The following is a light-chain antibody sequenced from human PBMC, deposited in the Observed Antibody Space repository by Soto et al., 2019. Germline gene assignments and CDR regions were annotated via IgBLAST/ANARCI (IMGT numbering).Light chain of an antibody. CDR2: AAS. V-gene: IGKV1-8*01. CDR3: QQYSSYPLT. Sequence: AIRMTQSPSSFSASTGDRVTITCRASQGISSYLAWYQQKPGKAPKLLIYAASTLQSGVPSSFSGSGSGTDFTLTISCLQSEDFATYYCQQYSSYPLTFGGGTKVEIK. CDR1: QGISSY. J-gene: IGKJ4*01.